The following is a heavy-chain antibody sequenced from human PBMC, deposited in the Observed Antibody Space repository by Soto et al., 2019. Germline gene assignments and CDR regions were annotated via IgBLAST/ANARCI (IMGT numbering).Heavy chain of an antibody. CDR3: ASLAAAGNEPWYY. D-gene: IGHD6-13*01. CDR1: GFTFSSYA. J-gene: IGHJ4*02. V-gene: IGHV3-30-3*01. Sequence: QVQLVESGGGVVQPGRSLRLSCAASGFTFSSYAMHWVRQAPGKGLEWVAVISYDGSNKYYADSVKGRFTISRDNSKNTLYLQMNSLRAEDTAVYYCASLAAAGNEPWYYWGQGTLVTVSS. CDR2: ISYDGSNK.